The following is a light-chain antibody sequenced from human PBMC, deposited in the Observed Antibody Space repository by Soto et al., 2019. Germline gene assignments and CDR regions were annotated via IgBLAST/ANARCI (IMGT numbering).Light chain of an antibody. CDR3: QQYNSSPWT. CDR1: QTISSW. J-gene: IGKJ1*01. Sequence: DIQMTQSPSTLSASVGDRVTITCRASQTISSWLAWYQQKPGRAPKLLIYEAPTLESGVPSRFSGSGSGTKFTLTISSLQPDDFATYYCQQYNSSPWTVGQGTKVDIK. V-gene: IGKV1-5*01. CDR2: EAP.